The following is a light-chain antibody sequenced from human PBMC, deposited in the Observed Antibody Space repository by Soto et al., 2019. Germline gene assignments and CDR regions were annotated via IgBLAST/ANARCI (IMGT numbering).Light chain of an antibody. Sequence: EIVLTQSPGTLSLSPGERATLSCRASQSVSSSYLAWYQQKPGQAPRLLIHGASSRATGIPDRFSGSGSGTDLTLTISRLEPEDFAVYYCQQYGSSPWTFGQGTKVEIK. CDR1: QSVSSSY. CDR2: GAS. V-gene: IGKV3-20*01. CDR3: QQYGSSPWT. J-gene: IGKJ1*01.